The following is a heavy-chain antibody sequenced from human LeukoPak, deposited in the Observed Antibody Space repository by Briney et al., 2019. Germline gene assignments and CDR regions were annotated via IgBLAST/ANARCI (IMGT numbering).Heavy chain of an antibody. Sequence: KPSETLSLTCAVYGGSFSGYYWSWIRQPPGKGLEWIGEINHSGSTIYNPSLKSRVTISVDTSKNQLSLKLNSVTAADTAVYYCARGGSSCTNGVCYTVGGVFYARYFDYWGQGTLVTVSS. J-gene: IGHJ4*02. CDR2: INHSGST. V-gene: IGHV4-34*01. D-gene: IGHD2-8*01. CDR3: ARGGSSCTNGVCYTVGGVFYARYFDY. CDR1: GGSFSGYY.